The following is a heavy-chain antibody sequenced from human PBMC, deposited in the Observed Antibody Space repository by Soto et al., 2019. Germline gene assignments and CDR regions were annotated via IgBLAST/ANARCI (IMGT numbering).Heavy chain of an antibody. D-gene: IGHD6-19*01. V-gene: IGHV4-38-2*02. J-gene: IGHJ4*02. CDR1: GYSISSGYY. Sequence: SETLSLTCAVSGYSISSGYYWGWIRQPPGKGLEWIGSIYHSGSTYYNPSLKSRVTISVDTSKNQLSLKLSSVTAADTAVYYCARDHHSSGWYSYWGQGTLVTVSS. CDR2: IYHSGST. CDR3: ARDHHSSGWYSY.